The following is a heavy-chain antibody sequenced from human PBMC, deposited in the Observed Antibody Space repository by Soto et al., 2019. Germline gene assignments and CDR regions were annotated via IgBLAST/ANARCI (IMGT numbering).Heavy chain of an antibody. CDR2: IIPIFGTA. CDR3: AIDVGSELVALNYYYGMDV. J-gene: IGHJ6*02. D-gene: IGHD3-9*01. V-gene: IGHV1-69*01. CDR1: GGTFSSYA. Sequence: QVQLVQSGAEVKKPGSSVKVSCKASGGTFSSYAISWVRQAPGQGLEWMGGIIPIFGTANYAQKFQGRVTITADESTSTAYMELSSLRSEATAVYYCAIDVGSELVALNYYYGMDVWGQGTTVTVSS.